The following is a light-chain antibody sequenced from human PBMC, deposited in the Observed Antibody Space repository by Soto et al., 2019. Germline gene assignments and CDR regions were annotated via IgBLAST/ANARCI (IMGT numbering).Light chain of an antibody. Sequence: QSVLTQPSSVSGTPGQGVTISCSGSISNIGNNYVYWFQQLPGTAPKVLSNRNDQRPAGVPDRFSGSKSGTSASLAISGLRSEDEAHYYCAAWDDTVRSYVFGTGTQVTVL. V-gene: IGLV1-47*01. CDR2: RND. CDR1: ISNIGNNY. J-gene: IGLJ1*01. CDR3: AAWDDTVRSYV.